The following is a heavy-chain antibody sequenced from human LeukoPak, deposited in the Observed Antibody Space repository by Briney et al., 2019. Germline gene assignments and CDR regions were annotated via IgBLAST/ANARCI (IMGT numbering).Heavy chain of an antibody. V-gene: IGHV1-18*01. D-gene: IGHD3-9*01. Sequence: ASVKVSCKASGYTFTSYGISWVRQAPGQGLEWMGWISAYNGNTNYAQKLQGRVTMTTDTSTSTAYMELRSLRSDDTAVYYCARGLKFPKRPLDDILTGYYLPHYYYYMDVWGKGTTVTVSS. J-gene: IGHJ6*03. CDR2: ISAYNGNT. CDR3: ARGLKFPKRPLDDILTGYYLPHYYYYMDV. CDR1: GYTFTSYG.